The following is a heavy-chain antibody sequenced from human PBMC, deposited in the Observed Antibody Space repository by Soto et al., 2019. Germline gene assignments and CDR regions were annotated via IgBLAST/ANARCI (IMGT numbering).Heavy chain of an antibody. CDR1: GGTFSSYA. V-gene: IGHV1-69*06. CDR3: ARDIIYFDWLPREGYFDY. D-gene: IGHD3-9*01. CDR2: IIPIFGTA. J-gene: IGHJ4*02. Sequence: GASVKVSCKASGGTFSSYAISWVRQAPGQGLEWMGGIIPIFGTAKYAQKFQGRVTITADKSTSTAYMELSSLRSEDTAVYYCARDIIYFDWLPREGYFDYWGQGTLVTVYS.